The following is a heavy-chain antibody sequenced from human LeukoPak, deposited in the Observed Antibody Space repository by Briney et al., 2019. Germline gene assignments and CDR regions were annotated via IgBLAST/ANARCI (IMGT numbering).Heavy chain of an antibody. J-gene: IGHJ4*02. V-gene: IGHV4-59*01. D-gene: IGHD7-27*01. CDR1: GGSISSYY. Sequence: SETLSLTCTVSGGSISSYYWSWIRQPPGKGLEWIGYIYYSGSTNYNPSLKSRVTISVDTSKNQFSLKLSSVTAADTAVYYCARDLNWAFDYWGQGTLVTVSS. CDR2: IYYSGST. CDR3: ARDLNWAFDY.